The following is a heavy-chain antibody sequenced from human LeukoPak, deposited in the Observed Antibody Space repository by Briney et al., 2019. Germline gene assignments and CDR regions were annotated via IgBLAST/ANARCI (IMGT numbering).Heavy chain of an antibody. CDR3: ARVSGNYGSGSYLDY. V-gene: IGHV4-34*01. Sequence: SETLSLTCAVYGGSFSGYYWSWIRQPPGKGLEWIGEINHSGSTNYNPSLKSRATISVDTSKNQFSPKLSSVTAADTAVYYCARVSGNYGSGSYLDYWGQGTPVTVSS. CDR1: GGSFSGYY. CDR2: INHSGST. D-gene: IGHD3-10*01. J-gene: IGHJ4*02.